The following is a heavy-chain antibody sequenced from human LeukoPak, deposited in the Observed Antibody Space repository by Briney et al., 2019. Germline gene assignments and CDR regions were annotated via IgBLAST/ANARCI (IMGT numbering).Heavy chain of an antibody. CDR1: GGSISSSSYY. V-gene: IGHV4-39*01. CDR2: IYYSGST. CDR3: ARRPRLRYFDWLPQDY. Sequence: PSETLSLTCTVSGGSISSSSYYWGWIRQPPGKGLEWIGSIYYSGSTYYNPSLKSRVTISVDTSKNQFPLKLSSVTAADTAVYYCARRPRLRYFDWLPQDYWGQGTLVTVSS. D-gene: IGHD3-9*01. J-gene: IGHJ4*02.